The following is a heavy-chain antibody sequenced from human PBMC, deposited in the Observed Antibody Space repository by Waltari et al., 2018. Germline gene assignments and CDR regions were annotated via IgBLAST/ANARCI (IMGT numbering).Heavy chain of an antibody. J-gene: IGHJ5*02. V-gene: IGHV4-34*01. CDR2: INHSGST. CDR3: ARGSIAARPPRWFDP. D-gene: IGHD6-6*01. Sequence: QVQLQQWGAGLLKPSETLSLTCAVYGGSFSGYYWSWIRQPPGKGLEWIGEINHSGSTNYNPSLKSRVTISVDTSKNQFSLKLSSVTAADTAVYYCARGSIAARPPRWFDPWGQGTLVTVSS. CDR1: GGSFSGYY.